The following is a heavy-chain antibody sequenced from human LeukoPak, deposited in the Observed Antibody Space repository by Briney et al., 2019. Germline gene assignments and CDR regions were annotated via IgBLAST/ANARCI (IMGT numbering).Heavy chain of an antibody. CDR3: ARHNYYGSGSLFDY. D-gene: IGHD3-10*01. CDR2: INHSGST. J-gene: IGHJ4*02. CDR1: GGSFSGYY. Sequence: SETLSLTCAVYGGSFSGYYWSWIRQPPGKGLEWIGEINHSGSTNYNPSLKSRITISVDTSKNQFSLKLSSVTAADTAVYYCARHNYYGSGSLFDYWGRGTLVTVSS. V-gene: IGHV4-34*01.